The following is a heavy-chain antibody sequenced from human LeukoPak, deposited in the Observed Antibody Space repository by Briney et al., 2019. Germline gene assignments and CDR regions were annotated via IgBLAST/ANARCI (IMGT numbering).Heavy chain of an antibody. CDR1: GGSISGSY. CDR3: ARGRCRNSGCRPYFDY. Sequence: PSETLSLTCTVSGGSISGSYWSWIRQPPGEGLEWIGYIYYSESTNYNPSLKSRVTISTDTSKSQFSLNLRSVTAEDTGIYYCARGRCRNSGCRPYFDYWGQGTQVTVSS. J-gene: IGHJ4*02. V-gene: IGHV4-59*01. CDR2: IYYSEST. D-gene: IGHD3-22*01.